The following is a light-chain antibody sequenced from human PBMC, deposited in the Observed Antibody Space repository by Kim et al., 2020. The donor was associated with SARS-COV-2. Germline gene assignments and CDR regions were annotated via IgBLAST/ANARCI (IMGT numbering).Light chain of an antibody. CDR2: AAS. CDR1: QDIRNH. J-gene: IGKJ5*01. Sequence: DIQMTQSPSSLSASVGDRVTITCRASQDIRNHLMWLQQRPGKAPKSQIYAASALQSGVPARFSGSGSGTEFTLTISSLQPDDFAIYYCQQYNTNPPTFGQGTRLEIK. V-gene: IGKV1-16*01. CDR3: QQYNTNPPT.